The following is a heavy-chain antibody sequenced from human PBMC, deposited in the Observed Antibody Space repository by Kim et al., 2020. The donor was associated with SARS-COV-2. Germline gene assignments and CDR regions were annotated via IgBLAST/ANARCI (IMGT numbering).Heavy chain of an antibody. Sequence: SVKVSCKASGGTFSSYAISWVRQAPGQGLEWMGGIIPIFGTANYAQKFQGRVTITADESTSTAYMELSSLRSEDTAVYYCARVRGGYCGGDCYSPFDPWGQGTLVTVSS. D-gene: IGHD2-21*02. CDR2: IIPIFGTA. CDR3: ARVRGGYCGGDCYSPFDP. CDR1: GGTFSSYA. V-gene: IGHV1-69*13. J-gene: IGHJ5*02.